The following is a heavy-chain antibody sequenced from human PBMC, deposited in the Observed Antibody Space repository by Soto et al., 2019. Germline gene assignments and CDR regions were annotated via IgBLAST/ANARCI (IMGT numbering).Heavy chain of an antibody. CDR2: MNPNSGNT. D-gene: IGHD2-15*01. CDR3: ARGDCSGGSCIYYYGMDV. Sequence: GASVKVSCKASGYTFTSYDINWLRQATGQGLEWMGWMNPNSGNTGYAQKFQGRVTMTRNTSISTAYMELSSLRSEDAAVYYCARGDCSGGSCIYYYGMDVWGQGTTVTVSS. J-gene: IGHJ6*02. V-gene: IGHV1-8*01. CDR1: GYTFTSYD.